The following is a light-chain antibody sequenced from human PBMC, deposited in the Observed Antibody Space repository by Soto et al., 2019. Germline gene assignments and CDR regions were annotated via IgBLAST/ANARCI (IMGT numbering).Light chain of an antibody. CDR3: QKYSSVPV. CDR2: AAS. CDR1: QGIRTF. V-gene: IGKV1-27*01. J-gene: IGKJ3*01. Sequence: DIPMTQSPTSLSASVGDRDTITCRASQGIRTFVAWHQQKPGKAPKLLIYAASTLHSGVPSRFSGSGSGTDSALTISSLQPEDVATYSFQKYSSVPVFGPGTKVEIK.